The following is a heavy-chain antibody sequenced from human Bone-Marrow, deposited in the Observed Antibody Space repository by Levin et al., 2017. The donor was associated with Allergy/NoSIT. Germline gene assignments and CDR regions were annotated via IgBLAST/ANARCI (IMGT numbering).Heavy chain of an antibody. CDR1: GFTVSSTY. V-gene: IGHV3-66*01. J-gene: IGHJ3*02. CDR3: ARDGSGTDAFDI. CDR2: IYSGGST. D-gene: IGHD3-10*01. Sequence: LSLTCAASGFTVSSTYMSWVRQAPGKGLEWVSVIYSGGSTYYADSVKGRFTISRDNSKNTLYLQMNSLRAEDTAVYYCARDGSGTDAFDIWGQGTMVTVSS.